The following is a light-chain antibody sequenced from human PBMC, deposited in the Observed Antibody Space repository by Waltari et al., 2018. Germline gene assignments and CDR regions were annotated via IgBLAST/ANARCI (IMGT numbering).Light chain of an antibody. J-gene: IGLJ2*01. CDR3: SSYTSSSTSVV. CDR2: DVS. CDR1: SSDVGLYNY. Sequence: QSALTQPASVSGSPRQSITISCTGTSSDVGLYNYVSWYQQHPGKAPKLMIYDVSKRPSGVSKRFSGSKSGNTASLTISGLQAEDEADYYGSSYTSSSTSVVFGGGTKLTVL. V-gene: IGLV2-14*01.